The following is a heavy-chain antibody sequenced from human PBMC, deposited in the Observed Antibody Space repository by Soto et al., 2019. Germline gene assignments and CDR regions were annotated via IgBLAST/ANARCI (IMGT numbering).Heavy chain of an antibody. V-gene: IGHV3-48*03. CDR1: GFTFSSYE. CDR2: ISSSGSTI. D-gene: IGHD3-22*01. Sequence: EVQLVESGGGLVQPGGSLRLSCAASGFTFSSYEMNWVRQAPGKGVEWVSYISSSGSTIYYADSVKGRFTISRDNAKNSLYLQMNSLRAEDTAVYYCARGRYYDSCGSEPPFDYWGQGTLVTVSS. J-gene: IGHJ4*02. CDR3: ARGRYYDSCGSEPPFDY.